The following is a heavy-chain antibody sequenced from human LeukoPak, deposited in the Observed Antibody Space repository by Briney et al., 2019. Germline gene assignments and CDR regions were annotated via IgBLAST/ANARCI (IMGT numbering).Heavy chain of an antibody. V-gene: IGHV3-30*03. CDR2: ISYDGSNK. Sequence: GGSLRLSCAASGFTFSSYGMHWVRQAPGKGLEWVAVISYDGSNKYYADSVKGRFTISRDNAKNSLYLQMSSLRAEDTAVYYCAREMPTGGRYPFGMDVWGQGTTATVSS. CDR3: AREMPTGGRYPFGMDV. D-gene: IGHD7-27*01. J-gene: IGHJ6*02. CDR1: GFTFSSYG.